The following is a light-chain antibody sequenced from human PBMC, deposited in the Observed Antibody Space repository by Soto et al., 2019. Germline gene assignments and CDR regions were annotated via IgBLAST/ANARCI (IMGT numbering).Light chain of an antibody. CDR2: GAS. V-gene: IGKV1-6*01. CDR3: LQDRNYPRT. Sequence: AIQMTQSPSSLSASVGDRVTITCRASQDIGSELGWYQQRPGKAPKALIYGASNLQGGVPSRFSGSGLGTEVTLTISSLQPEDFATYYCLQDRNYPRTFGQGTNVESK. CDR1: QDIGSE. J-gene: IGKJ1*01.